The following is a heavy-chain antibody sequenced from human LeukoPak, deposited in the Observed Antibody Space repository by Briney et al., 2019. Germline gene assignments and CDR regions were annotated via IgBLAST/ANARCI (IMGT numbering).Heavy chain of an antibody. D-gene: IGHD6-13*01. J-gene: IGHJ4*02. CDR2: IYYSGST. V-gene: IGHV4-39*01. CDR3: ARRGIAAAGTVGP. Sequence: SETLSLTCTVSGXSISSSSYYWGWIRQPPGKGLEWIGSIYYSGSTYYNPSLKSRVTISVDTSKNQFSLKLSSVTAADTAVYYCARRGIAAAGTVGPWGQGTLVTVSS. CDR1: GXSISSSSYY.